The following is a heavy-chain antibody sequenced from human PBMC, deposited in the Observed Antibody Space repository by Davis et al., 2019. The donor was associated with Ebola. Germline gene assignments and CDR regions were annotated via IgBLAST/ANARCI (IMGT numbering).Heavy chain of an antibody. D-gene: IGHD2-21*02. CDR3: ARVCGGDCYPHGKFDY. J-gene: IGHJ4*02. CDR2: IIPIFGTA. V-gene: IGHV1-69*13. CDR1: GGTFSSYA. Sequence: SVKASCKASGGTFSSYAISWVRQAPGQGLEWMGGIIPIFGTANYAQKFQGRVTITADESTSTAYMELSSLRSEDTAVYYCARVCGGDCYPHGKFDYWGQGTLVTVSS.